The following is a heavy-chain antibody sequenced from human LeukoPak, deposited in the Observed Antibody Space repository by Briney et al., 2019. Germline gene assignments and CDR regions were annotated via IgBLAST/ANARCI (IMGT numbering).Heavy chain of an antibody. J-gene: IGHJ6*03. V-gene: IGHV4-59*01. CDR2: IYWTGST. D-gene: IGHD2-21*01. CDR1: GGSLSFYY. CDR3: ARDSPYSYYNYYMDV. Sequence: SETLSLTCGVSGGSLSFYYWSWIRQSPGKGLEWIGYIYWTGSTKYNPSLKSRVTISVDTSKTHFSLKLSSVTAADTAVYYCARDSPYSYYNYYMDVWGKGTTVTVSS.